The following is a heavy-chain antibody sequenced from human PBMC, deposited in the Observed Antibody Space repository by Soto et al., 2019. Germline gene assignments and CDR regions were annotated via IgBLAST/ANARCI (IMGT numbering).Heavy chain of an antibody. CDR3: AIPPPIEVAGPDY. V-gene: IGHV4-39*02. CDR2: IGDDGRV. Sequence: SETLSLTCTVSGGSISGSPYHWGWIRQPPGKGLEWIGSIGDDGRVYYNPSLRGRATLLVDTSNNRLSLNLNSVTAADTAVYYCAIPPPIEVAGPDYWGQGILVTVSS. D-gene: IGHD3-22*01. CDR1: GGSISGSPYH. J-gene: IGHJ4*02.